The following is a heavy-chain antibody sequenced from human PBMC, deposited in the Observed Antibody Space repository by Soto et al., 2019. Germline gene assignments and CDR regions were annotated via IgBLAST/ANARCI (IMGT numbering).Heavy chain of an antibody. CDR3: ERAAYSSLWFLSH. Sequence: QVQLVQSGPEVKKPGASVKVSCKASGYNISSYDIIWVRQAAGQGLEWMGWMDPNRGHSDSVQNFRGRVTMTTNISTNPDYMELSGLRSDDTGVYYCERAAYSSLWFLSHWAQGTLVTVSS. D-gene: IGHD3-9*01. J-gene: IGHJ4*02. CDR2: MDPNRGHS. CDR1: GYNISSYD. V-gene: IGHV1-8*01.